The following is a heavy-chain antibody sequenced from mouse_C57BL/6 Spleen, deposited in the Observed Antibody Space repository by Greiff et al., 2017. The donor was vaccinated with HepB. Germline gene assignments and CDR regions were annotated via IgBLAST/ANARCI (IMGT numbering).Heavy chain of an antibody. J-gene: IGHJ4*01. CDR2: IDPEDGDT. CDR3: TTSNYYGSSYAMDY. V-gene: IGHV14-1*01. Sequence: EVQLQQSGAELVRPGASVKLSCTASGFNIKDYYMHWVKQRPEQGLEWIGRIDPEDGDTEYAPKFQGKATMTADTSSNTAYLQLSSLTSEDTAVYYCTTSNYYGSSYAMDYWGQGTSVTVSS. CDR1: GFNIKDYY. D-gene: IGHD1-1*01.